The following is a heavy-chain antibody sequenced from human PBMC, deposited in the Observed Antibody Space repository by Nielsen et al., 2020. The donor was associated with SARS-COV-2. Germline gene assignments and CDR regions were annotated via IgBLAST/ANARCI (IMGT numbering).Heavy chain of an antibody. V-gene: IGHV3-23*01. CDR1: GFTFSSYA. CDR2: ISGSGGST. Sequence: GESLKISCAASGFTFSSYAMSWVRQAPGKGLEWVSAISGSGGSTYYADSVKGRFTISRDNSKNTLYLQMNSLRAEDTAVYYCAKDLWVGATSGYFDYWGQGTLVTVSS. CDR3: AKDLWVGATSGYFDY. D-gene: IGHD1-26*01. J-gene: IGHJ4*02.